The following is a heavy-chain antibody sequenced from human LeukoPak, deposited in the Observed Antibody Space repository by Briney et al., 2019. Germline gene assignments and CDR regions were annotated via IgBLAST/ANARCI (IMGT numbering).Heavy chain of an antibody. CDR1: GGSFSGYY. CDR3: ARLNKPGWFDP. J-gene: IGHJ5*02. D-gene: IGHD1-14*01. Sequence: SETLSLTCAVYGGSFSGYYWSWIRQPPGKGLEWIGEINHSGSTNYNPSLKSRVTISVETSKNQFSLKLSSVTAADTAVYYCARLNKPGWFDPWGQGTLVTVSS. V-gene: IGHV4-34*01. CDR2: INHSGST.